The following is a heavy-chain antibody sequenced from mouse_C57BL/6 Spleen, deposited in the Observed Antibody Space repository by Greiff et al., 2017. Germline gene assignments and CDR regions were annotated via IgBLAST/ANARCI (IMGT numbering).Heavy chain of an antibody. D-gene: IGHD2-5*01. CDR3: ARSPLSNYVDAMDF. CDR2: IYPRSGHT. Sequence: VQLQQSGAELARPGASVKLSCKASGYTFTSYGISWVKQRTGQGLEWIGEIYPRSGHTYYNEKFKGKAKLPADKSSSSVYMELLSLTSEDSAVYFCARSPLSNYVDAMDFWGPGTSVTVSS. J-gene: IGHJ4*01. CDR1: GYTFTSYG. V-gene: IGHV1-81*01.